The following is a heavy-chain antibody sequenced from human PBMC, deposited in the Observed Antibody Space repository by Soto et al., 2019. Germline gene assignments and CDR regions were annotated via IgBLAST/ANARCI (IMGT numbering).Heavy chain of an antibody. CDR1: GGSVSSGSYY. CDR3: ARDQVVGYCSSTSCYGGYYYYGMDV. D-gene: IGHD2-2*01. Sequence: KTSETLSLTCTVSGGSVSSGSYYWSWIRQPPGKGLEWIGYIYYSGSTNYNPSLKSRVTISVDTSKNQFSLKLSSVTAADTAVYYCARDQVVGYCSSTSCYGGYYYYGMDVWGQGTTVTVS. V-gene: IGHV4-61*01. J-gene: IGHJ6*02. CDR2: IYYSGST.